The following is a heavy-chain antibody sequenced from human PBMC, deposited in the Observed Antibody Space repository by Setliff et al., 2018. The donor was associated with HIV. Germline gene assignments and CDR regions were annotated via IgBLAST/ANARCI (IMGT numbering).Heavy chain of an antibody. Sequence: SETLSLTCAVYGGSFSGYYWSWIRQPPGKGLEWIGEIYHSGTTNYKSLLKSRVTISVDTSKNHFALNVNSVTAADTAVYYCTGGLWGSIDDFWGQGALVTVSS. J-gene: IGHJ4*02. CDR1: GGSFSGYY. V-gene: IGHV4-34*01. CDR3: TGGLWGSIDDF. D-gene: IGHD3-10*01. CDR2: IYHSGTT.